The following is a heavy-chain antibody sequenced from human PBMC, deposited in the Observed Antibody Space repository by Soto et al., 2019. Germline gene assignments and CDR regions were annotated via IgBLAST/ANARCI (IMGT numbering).Heavy chain of an antibody. CDR2: ILYTGST. D-gene: IGHD3-22*01. CDR3: ASGEAYYHGGSGYFDT. Sequence: SETLSLTCTVSGGSISGYYWSWIRQPPGKGLEWIGYILYTGSTNYNPSLKSRVTISIDTSKNQFSLKLSSVTAADTAVYYCASGEAYYHGGSGYFDTWGQGALVTVSS. V-gene: IGHV4-59*01. J-gene: IGHJ4*02. CDR1: GGSISGYY.